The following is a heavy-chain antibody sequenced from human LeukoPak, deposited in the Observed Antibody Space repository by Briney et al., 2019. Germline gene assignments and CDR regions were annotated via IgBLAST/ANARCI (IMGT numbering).Heavy chain of an antibody. CDR3: ARGRGSITIFGVVIGYFDY. V-gene: IGHV1-69*05. CDR2: IIPIFGTA. Sequence: SVKVSCTASGGTFSSYAISWVRQAPGQGLEWMGGIIPIFGTANYAQKFQGRVTITTDESTSTAYMELSSLRSEDTAVYYCARGRGSITIFGVVIGYFDYWGQGTLVTVSS. J-gene: IGHJ4*02. D-gene: IGHD3-3*01. CDR1: GGTFSSYA.